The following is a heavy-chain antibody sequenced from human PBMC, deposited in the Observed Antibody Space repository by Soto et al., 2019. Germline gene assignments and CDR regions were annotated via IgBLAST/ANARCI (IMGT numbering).Heavy chain of an antibody. D-gene: IGHD2-2*01. CDR3: ARGGSSVVVPAEFDP. Sequence: ASVKVSCKASGYTFTSYDINWVRQATGQGLEWMGWMNPNSGNTGYAQKFQGRVTMTRNTSISTAYMELSSLRPEDTAVYYCARGGSSVVVPAEFDPWGQGTLVTVSS. J-gene: IGHJ5*02. CDR2: MNPNSGNT. V-gene: IGHV1-8*01. CDR1: GYTFTSYD.